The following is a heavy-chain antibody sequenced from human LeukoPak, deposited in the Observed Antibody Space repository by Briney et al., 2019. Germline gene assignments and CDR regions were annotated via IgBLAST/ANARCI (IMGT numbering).Heavy chain of an antibody. CDR3: TAEIYRGHVYSYYYGMDV. CDR1: GFTFTNSA. CDR2: IVVGSDST. V-gene: IGHV1-58*01. D-gene: IGHD5-12*01. J-gene: IGHJ6*02. Sequence: ASVTVSCTASGFTFTNSAFQWVRQARGQRLEWIGWIVVGSDSTKYAQKFQERVSITRDMSTSTVYMELSSLRSEDTAVYYCTAEIYRGHVYSYYYGMDVWGQGTTVTVFS.